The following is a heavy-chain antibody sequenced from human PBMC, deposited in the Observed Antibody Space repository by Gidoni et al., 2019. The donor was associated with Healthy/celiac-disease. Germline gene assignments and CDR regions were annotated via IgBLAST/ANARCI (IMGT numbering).Heavy chain of an antibody. V-gene: IGHV1-18*04. D-gene: IGHD5-12*01. CDR3: AGGEIVVTIWGGADV. CDR1: GYTFTSYG. Sequence: QVQLVQSGAEVKKPGASVKVSCKASGYTFTSYGISWVRQAPGQGLGWMGGNSAYNGNTNYAQKRQGRATMTTDTSTSTAYGELRSLRSDDTAVYYCAGGEIVVTIWGGADVWGQGTTVTVSS. J-gene: IGHJ6*02. CDR2: NSAYNGNT.